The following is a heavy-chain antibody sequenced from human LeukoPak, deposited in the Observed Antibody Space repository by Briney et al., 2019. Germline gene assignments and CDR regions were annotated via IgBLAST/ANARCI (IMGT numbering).Heavy chain of an antibody. D-gene: IGHD5/OR15-5a*01. CDR2: IYSGGST. Sequence: GGSLRLSCAASGFIFSSYGMHWVRQAPGKGLEWVSVIYSGGSTYYGDSVKGRFTISRDKSKNTLYLQMNSLRAEDTAVYYCARDKSVSDWYFDLWGRGTLVTVSS. J-gene: IGHJ2*01. CDR1: GFIFSSYG. CDR3: ARDKSVSDWYFDL. V-gene: IGHV3-66*01.